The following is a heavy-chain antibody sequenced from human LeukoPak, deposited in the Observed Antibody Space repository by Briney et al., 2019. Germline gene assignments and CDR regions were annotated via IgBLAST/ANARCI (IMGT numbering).Heavy chain of an antibody. J-gene: IGHJ5*02. CDR2: IIPIFGTA. CDR3: ARDVSKYSGYDTHWFDP. V-gene: IGHV1-69*01. Sequence: SVKVSCKASGGTFISYAISWVRQAPGQGLEWMGGIIPIFGTANYAQKFQGRVTITADESTSTAYMELSSLRSEDTAVYYCARDVSKYSGYDTHWFDPWGQGTLVTVSS. D-gene: IGHD5-12*01. CDR1: GGTFISYA.